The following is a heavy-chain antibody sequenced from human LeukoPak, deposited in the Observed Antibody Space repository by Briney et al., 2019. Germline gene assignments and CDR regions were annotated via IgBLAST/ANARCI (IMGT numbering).Heavy chain of an antibody. CDR2: IYSDNT. CDR1: GFTVSSNS. CDR3: ARRAGAYSHPYDY. D-gene: IGHD4/OR15-4a*01. Sequence: GGSLRLSCTVSGFTVSSNSMSWVRQAPGKGLKWVSFIYSDNTHYSDSVKGRFTISRDNSKNTLYLQMNSLRAEDTAVYYCARRAGAYSHPYDYWGQGTLVTVSS. J-gene: IGHJ4*02. V-gene: IGHV3-53*01.